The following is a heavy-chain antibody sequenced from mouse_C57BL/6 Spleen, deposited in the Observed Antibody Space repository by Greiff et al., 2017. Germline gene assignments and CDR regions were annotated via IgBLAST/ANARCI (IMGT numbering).Heavy chain of an antibody. Sequence: EVKLEESGGDLVKPGGSLKLSCAASGFTFSSYGMSWVRQTPDKRLEWVATISSGGSYTYYPDSVKGRFTISRDNAKNTLYLQMSSLKSEDTAMYYCARLLEYYAMDYWGQGTSVTVSS. CDR1: GFTFSSYG. CDR2: ISSGGSYT. J-gene: IGHJ4*01. CDR3: ARLLEYYAMDY. V-gene: IGHV5-6*02.